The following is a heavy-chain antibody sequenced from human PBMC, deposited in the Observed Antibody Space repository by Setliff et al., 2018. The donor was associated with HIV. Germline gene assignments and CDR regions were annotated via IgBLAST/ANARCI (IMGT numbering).Heavy chain of an antibody. J-gene: IGHJ6*02. Sequence: PSETLSLTCTVSDDSISSNYWSWIRQSAGKGLEWVGRIYTGGRTNYNPSLKGRVTMSVDTSKNQFSLKLSSVTAADTAVYYCARRYSSSWFYYYYGMDVWGQGTTVTVSS. CDR1: DDSISSNY. CDR3: ARRYSSSWFYYYYGMDV. D-gene: IGHD6-13*01. V-gene: IGHV4-4*07. CDR2: IYTGGRT.